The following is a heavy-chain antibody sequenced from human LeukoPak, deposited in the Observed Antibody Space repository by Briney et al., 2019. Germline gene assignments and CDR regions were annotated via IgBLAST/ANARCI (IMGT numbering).Heavy chain of an antibody. CDR3: AKSIVVVVAVYYFDY. Sequence: PGGSLRLSCAASGFTFSSYAMRWVRQAPGKGLEWVSAISCSGGSTYYADSVKGRFTISRDNSKNTLYLQMNSLRAQDTAVYYCAKSIVVVVAVYYFDYWGQGTLVTVSS. D-gene: IGHD2-15*01. V-gene: IGHV3-23*01. CDR1: GFTFSSYA. J-gene: IGHJ4*02. CDR2: ISCSGGST.